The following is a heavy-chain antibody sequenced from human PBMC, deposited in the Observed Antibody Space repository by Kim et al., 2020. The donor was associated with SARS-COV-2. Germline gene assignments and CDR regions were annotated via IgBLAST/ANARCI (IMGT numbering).Heavy chain of an antibody. D-gene: IGHD6-19*01. Sequence: SETLSLTCTVSGGSISSYYWSWIRQPPGKGLEWIGYIYYSGSTNYNPSLKSRVTISVDTSKNQFSLKLSSVTAADTAVYYCAAVAGINYFDYWGQGTLVTVSS. J-gene: IGHJ4*02. CDR2: IYYSGST. CDR3: AAVAGINYFDY. V-gene: IGHV4-59*01. CDR1: GGSISSYY.